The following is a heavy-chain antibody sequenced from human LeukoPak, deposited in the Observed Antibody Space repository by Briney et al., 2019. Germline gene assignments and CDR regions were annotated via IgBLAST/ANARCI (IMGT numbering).Heavy chain of an antibody. V-gene: IGHV3-30-3*01. CDR2: ISYDGSNK. CDR3: AKDRQIWSSVVFDY. CDR1: GFTFSSYA. D-gene: IGHD3-22*01. Sequence: GGSLRLSCAASGFTFSSYALHWVCQAPGKGLEWVAVISYDGSNKYYADSVKGRFTISRDNSKNTLYLQMNSLRAEDTAVYYCAKDRQIWSSVVFDYWGQGTLVTVSS. J-gene: IGHJ4*02.